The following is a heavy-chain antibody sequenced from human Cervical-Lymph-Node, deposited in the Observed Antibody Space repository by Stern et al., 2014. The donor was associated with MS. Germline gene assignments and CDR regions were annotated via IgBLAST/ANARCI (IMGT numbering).Heavy chain of an antibody. CDR2: INHSGTT. J-gene: IGHJ5*01. CDR3: ARVNTGYNWFDY. CDR1: GGSISNINW. Sequence: VQLVESGPGLVKPSGTLSLTCAVSGGSISNINWWGWVRQTPGMGLEWIDEINHSGTTNFSPSFKSRVSRSVDNSKNQFSLEVKSVTAADTAIYYCARVNTGYNWFDYWGQGTLVTVSS. V-gene: IGHV4-4*02. D-gene: IGHD5-12*01.